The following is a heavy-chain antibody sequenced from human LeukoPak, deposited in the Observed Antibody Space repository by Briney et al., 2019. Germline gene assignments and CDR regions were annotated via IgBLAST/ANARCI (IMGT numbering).Heavy chain of an antibody. Sequence: GGSLRLSCAASGFTFSSYSMNWVRQAPGKGLEWVSSISSSSSYIYYADSVKGRFTISRDNAKNSLYLQMNSLRAEDTAVYYCARNPAVAGPPPYYYYYMDVWGKGTTVTISS. V-gene: IGHV3-21*01. CDR1: GFTFSSYS. J-gene: IGHJ6*03. CDR3: ARNPAVAGPPPYYYYYMDV. D-gene: IGHD6-19*01. CDR2: ISSSSSYI.